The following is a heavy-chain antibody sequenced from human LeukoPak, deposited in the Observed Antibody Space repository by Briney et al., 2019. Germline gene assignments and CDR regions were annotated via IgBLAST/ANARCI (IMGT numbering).Heavy chain of an antibody. CDR3: ARGYGDNSGAFDI. Sequence: PSETLSLTCTVSGGSIMVAAYSWSWIRQPPGKGLEWIGYIYYSGRTYYNPSLKSRVTISLDRSKNQFSLKPSSVTAADTAVYFCARGYGDNSGAFDIWGQGTLVTVSS. J-gene: IGHJ3*02. D-gene: IGHD4-23*01. CDR2: IYYSGRT. V-gene: IGHV4-30-2*01. CDR1: GGSIMVAAYS.